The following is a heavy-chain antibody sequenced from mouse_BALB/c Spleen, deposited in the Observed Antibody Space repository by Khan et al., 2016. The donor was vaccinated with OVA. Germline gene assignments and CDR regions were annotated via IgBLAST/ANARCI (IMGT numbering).Heavy chain of an antibody. Sequence: VQLKESGPGLVKPSQSLSLTCTVTGYSITSGYAWNWIRQFPGNKLEWMGYISYSGGTSYNRSLKSRISITRDTSKNQFFLQLNSVTTEDTATYYCARGNYYGYYFDYWGQGTTLTVSS. J-gene: IGHJ2*01. CDR1: GYSITSGYA. CDR3: ARGNYYGYYFDY. D-gene: IGHD1-1*01. V-gene: IGHV3-2*02. CDR2: ISYSGGT.